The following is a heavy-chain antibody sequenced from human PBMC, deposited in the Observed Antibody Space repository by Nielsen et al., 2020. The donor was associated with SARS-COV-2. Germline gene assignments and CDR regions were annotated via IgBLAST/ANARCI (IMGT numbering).Heavy chain of an antibody. Sequence: SETLSLTCTVSGGSIRTGGYYWSWIRQHPREGLEWIAYIYYDGTTYYNASLKSRVTISVDTSKNQFSLKLSSVTAADTAVYYCARVYGSGSYYASYYYYYYYMDVWGKGTTVTVSS. V-gene: IGHV4-31*03. D-gene: IGHD3-10*01. CDR2: IYYDGTT. CDR1: GGSIRTGGYY. J-gene: IGHJ6*03. CDR3: ARVYGSGSYYASYYYYYYYMDV.